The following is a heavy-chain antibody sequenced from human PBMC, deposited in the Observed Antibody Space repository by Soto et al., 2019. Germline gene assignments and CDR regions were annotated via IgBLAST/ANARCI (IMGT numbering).Heavy chain of an antibody. J-gene: IGHJ5*02. CDR3: ARDRAVAGVGWFDP. V-gene: IGHV4-59*01. Sequence: SETLSLTCTVSGGSISSYYWSWIRQPPGKGLEWIGYIYYSGSTNYKPSLKSRVTISVDTSKNQFSLKLSSVTAADTAVYYCARDRAVAGVGWFDPWGQGTLVTVSS. D-gene: IGHD6-19*01. CDR2: IYYSGST. CDR1: GGSISSYY.